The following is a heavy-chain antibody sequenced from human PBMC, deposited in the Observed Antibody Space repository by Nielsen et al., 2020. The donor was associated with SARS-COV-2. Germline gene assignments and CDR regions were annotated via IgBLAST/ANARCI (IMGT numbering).Heavy chain of an antibody. Sequence: GGSLRLSCAASGFTFSSYGMHWVRQAPGKGPEWVAVISYDGSNKYYADSVKGRFTISRDNSKNTLYLQMNSLRAEDTAVYYCAKDLPRGYSYGWVYYYYGMDVWGQGTTVTVSS. CDR2: ISYDGSNK. D-gene: IGHD5-18*01. J-gene: IGHJ6*02. CDR1: GFTFSSYG. CDR3: AKDLPRGYSYGWVYYYYGMDV. V-gene: IGHV3-30*18.